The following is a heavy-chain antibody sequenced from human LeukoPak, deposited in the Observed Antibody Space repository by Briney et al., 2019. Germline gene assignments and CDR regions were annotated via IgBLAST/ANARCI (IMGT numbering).Heavy chain of an antibody. CDR1: GGSISSGAYY. J-gene: IGHJ2*01. CDR2: IYYSGST. CDR3: ARRSREAWYFDL. D-gene: IGHD6-13*01. Sequence: PSETLSLTRTVSGGSISSGAYYWGWIRQPPGKGLDYIGTIYYSGSTYYNPSLKSRVTISVDTSKNQFSLKLSSVTAADTAVYYCARRSREAWYFDLWGRGTLVTVSS. V-gene: IGHV4-39*01.